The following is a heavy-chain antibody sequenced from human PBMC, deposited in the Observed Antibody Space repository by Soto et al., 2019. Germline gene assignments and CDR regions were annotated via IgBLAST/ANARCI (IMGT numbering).Heavy chain of an antibody. V-gene: IGHV4-31*03. CDR2: IYYRGIT. CDR1: GGSISDGGFY. CDR3: ARESEDLTSNFDY. J-gene: IGHJ4*02. Sequence: SETLSLTCSVSGGSISDGGFYWSWIRQHPGKGLEWIGYIYYRGITYYNPSLKSRVAISVDTSKNQFSLRLNSVTAADTAVYYCARESEDLTSNFDYWGQGTLVTVSS.